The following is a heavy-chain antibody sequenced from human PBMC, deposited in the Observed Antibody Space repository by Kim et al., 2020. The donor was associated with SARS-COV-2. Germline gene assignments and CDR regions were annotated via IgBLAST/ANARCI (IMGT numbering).Heavy chain of an antibody. CDR2: IKSKTDGGTT. CDR3: TTGGGRGGYYYYGMDV. Sequence: GGSLRLSCAASGFTFSNAWMSWVRQAPGKGLEWVGRIKSKTDGGTTDYAAPVKGRFTISRDDSKNTLYLQMNSLKTEDTAVYYCTTGGGRGGYYYYGMDVWGQGTTVTVSS. V-gene: IGHV3-15*01. J-gene: IGHJ6*02. CDR1: GFTFSNAW. D-gene: IGHD2-15*01.